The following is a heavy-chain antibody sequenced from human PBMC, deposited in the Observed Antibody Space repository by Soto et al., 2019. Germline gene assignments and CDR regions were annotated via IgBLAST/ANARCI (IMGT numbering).Heavy chain of an antibody. D-gene: IGHD3-16*01. CDR1: GFTFSSYS. CDR3: AKGLRRLLRTQYYYGLDV. V-gene: IGHV3-48*02. J-gene: IGHJ6*02. CDR2: ISSSSSTI. Sequence: GGSLRLSCAASGFTFSSYSMNWVRQAPGKGLEWVSYISSSSSTIYYADSVKGRFTISRDNAKNSLYLQMNSLRDEDTAVYYCAKGLRRLLRTQYYYGLDVWGRGTTVTV.